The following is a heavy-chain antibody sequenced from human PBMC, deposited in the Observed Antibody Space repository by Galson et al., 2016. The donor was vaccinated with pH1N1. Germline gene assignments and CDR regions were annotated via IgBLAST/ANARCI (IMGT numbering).Heavy chain of an antibody. CDR1: GFSLSTSGMC. CDR2: IDWGDEK. V-gene: IGHV2-70*20. CDR3: ARFTYGDYTTYFDY. J-gene: IGHJ4*02. D-gene: IGHD4-17*01. Sequence: PALVKPTQTLTLTCTFSGFSLSTSGMCVSWVRQPPGKALEWLALIDWGDEKYYSTSLKTRLTISKDTSKNQVVLTMTNMDPVDTATYYCARFTYGDYTTYFDYWAREPWSPSPQ.